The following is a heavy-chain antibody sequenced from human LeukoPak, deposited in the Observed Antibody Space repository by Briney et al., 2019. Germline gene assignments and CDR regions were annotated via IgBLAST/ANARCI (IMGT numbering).Heavy chain of an antibody. D-gene: IGHD4-17*01. J-gene: IGHJ5*02. Sequence: GGSLRLSCAASGFTFSNAWMSWVRQAPGKGLEWVAFIRYDGSNKYYADSVKGRFTISRDNSKNTLYLQMNSLRAEDTAVYYCAKTYGDYLSSWFDPWGQGTLVTVSS. CDR1: GFTFSNAW. CDR2: IRYDGSNK. CDR3: AKTYGDYLSSWFDP. V-gene: IGHV3-30*02.